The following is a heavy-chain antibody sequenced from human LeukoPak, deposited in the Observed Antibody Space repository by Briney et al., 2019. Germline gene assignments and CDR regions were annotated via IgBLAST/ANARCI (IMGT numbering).Heavy chain of an antibody. D-gene: IGHD5-18*01. J-gene: IGHJ4*02. Sequence: ASVKVSCKASEYTFTSYDINWVRQATGQGLEWMGWINPNSGNTDYAQKFQGRVTITRDTSISTAYMELSSLRSEDTAVYYCARGVGHRGQEHSYVYYFDYWGQGTLVTVSS. V-gene: IGHV1-8*01. CDR2: INPNSGNT. CDR1: EYTFTSYD. CDR3: ARGVGHRGQEHSYVYYFDY.